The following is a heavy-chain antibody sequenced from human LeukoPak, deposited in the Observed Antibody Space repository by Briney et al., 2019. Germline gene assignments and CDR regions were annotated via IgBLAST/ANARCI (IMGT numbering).Heavy chain of an antibody. J-gene: IGHJ4*02. CDR2: ISPNTGAT. V-gene: IGHV1-2*02. Sequence: GASVKVSCKPSGYTFTGYYLHWARQAPGQALAWMGWISPNTGATIYAQNFQGRVTMSRDTSISTAYMDLSSLRSDDTAVYYCARDRVGSGWPRPFYFEFWGQGTLVTVSS. CDR1: GYTFTGYY. CDR3: ARDRVGSGWPRPFYFEF. D-gene: IGHD6-19*01.